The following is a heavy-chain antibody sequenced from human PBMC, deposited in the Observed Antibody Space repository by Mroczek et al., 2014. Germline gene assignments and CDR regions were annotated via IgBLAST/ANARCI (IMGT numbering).Heavy chain of an antibody. CDR2: IWYDGSNK. CDR1: GFTFSSYG. D-gene: IGHD3-10*01. V-gene: IGHV3-33*01. J-gene: IGHJ6*03. Sequence: QVQLQESGGGVVQPGRSLRLSCAASGFTFSSYGMHWVRQAPGKGLEWVAVIWYDGSNKYYADSVKGRFTISRDNSKNTLYLQMNSLRAEDTAVYYCARSIGSGVIFCIGPVPMDVWGKGTTVTVS. CDR3: ARSIGSGVIFCIGPVPMDV.